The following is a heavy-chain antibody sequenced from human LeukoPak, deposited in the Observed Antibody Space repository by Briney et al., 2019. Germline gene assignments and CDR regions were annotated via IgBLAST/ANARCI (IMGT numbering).Heavy chain of an antibody. V-gene: IGHV3-23*01. Sequence: GGSLRLSCAASGFTFTSFAMSWVRQAPGKGLEWVSTISRSGVATYYANSVKGRFTISRDNAKNSLYLQMNSLRAEDTAVYYCARIPYYGSGSFPREGWFDPWGQGTLVTVSS. J-gene: IGHJ5*02. CDR1: GFTFTSFA. CDR3: ARIPYYGSGSFPREGWFDP. D-gene: IGHD3-10*01. CDR2: ISRSGVAT.